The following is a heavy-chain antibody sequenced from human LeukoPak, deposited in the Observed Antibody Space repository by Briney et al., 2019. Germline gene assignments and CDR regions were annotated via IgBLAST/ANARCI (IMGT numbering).Heavy chain of an antibody. CDR3: ARRWKLSLDV. J-gene: IGHJ6*02. CDR2: LKEDGSVK. D-gene: IGHD5-24*01. CDR1: GFTFSIYW. V-gene: IGHV3-7*01. Sequence: GGSLRLSCAASGFTFSIYWMTWVRQAPGKGLEWVANLKEDGSVKYYVDSVKGRFTISRDNAKKSLYLQMNNLRGEDTAVYFCARRWKLSLDVWGQGTTVTVSS.